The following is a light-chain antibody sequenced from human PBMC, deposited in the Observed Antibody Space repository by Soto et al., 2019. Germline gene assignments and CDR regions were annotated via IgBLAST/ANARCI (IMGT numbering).Light chain of an antibody. V-gene: IGLV1-40*01. CDR3: QAYDSSLSHVV. Sequence: QSVLTQPPSVSGAPGQRVTIPCTGSSSNIGSYYDVHWYQQLPGTVPKLLIYGDNNRPSGVPDRFSGSKSGTSASLAITGLQAEYEADYYCQAYDSSLSHVVFGGGTKLTVL. J-gene: IGLJ2*01. CDR2: GDN. CDR1: SSNIGSYYD.